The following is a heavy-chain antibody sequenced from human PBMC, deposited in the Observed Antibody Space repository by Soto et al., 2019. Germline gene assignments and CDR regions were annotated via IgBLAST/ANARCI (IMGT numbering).Heavy chain of an antibody. CDR1: RESFSAFF. J-gene: IGHJ4*02. V-gene: IGHV4-34*01. CDR3: AIGDGRGGRPDRIFQY. Sequence: QVQLQQWGAGLLRPSETLSLTCAVYRESFSAFFWSWIRQPPGKGLEWIGEINHNGDTNYNPSLKSRVTTSVDTARNRFSLSVNFVTAADTAVYYCAIGDGRGGRPDRIFQYWGQGTPVTVSS. CDR2: INHNGDT. D-gene: IGHD2-15*01.